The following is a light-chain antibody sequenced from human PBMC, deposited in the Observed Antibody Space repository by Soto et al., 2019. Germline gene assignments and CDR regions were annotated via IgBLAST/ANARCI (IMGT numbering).Light chain of an antibody. CDR2: DAS. Sequence: DVQMTQSPSSLSASVGDRVTITCRASQSINNWLAWYQQKPGKAPKFLIYDASTLETGVPSRFSGRASGKEFTLTISGLKPEDVASYYCQQYDTYPIPFGGGTSVELK. J-gene: IGKJ4*01. CDR3: QQYDTYPIP. V-gene: IGKV1-5*01. CDR1: QSINNW.